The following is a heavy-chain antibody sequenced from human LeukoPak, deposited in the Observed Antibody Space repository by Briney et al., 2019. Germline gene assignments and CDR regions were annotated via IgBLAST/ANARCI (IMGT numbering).Heavy chain of an antibody. CDR3: ASVHLWFGAR. CDR1: GFTFSDYY. J-gene: IGHJ4*02. CDR2: IGNSGSTI. Sequence: GGSLRLSCAASGFTFSDYYMSWIRQAPGKGLEWISYIGNSGSTIYYADSVKGRFTISRDNRKNSLYLQMNSLRAEDTAVYYCASVHLWFGARWGQGTLVTVSS. D-gene: IGHD3-10*01. V-gene: IGHV3-11*04.